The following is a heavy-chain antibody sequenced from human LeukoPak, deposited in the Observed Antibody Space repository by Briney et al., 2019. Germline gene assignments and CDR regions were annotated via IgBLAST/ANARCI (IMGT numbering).Heavy chain of an antibody. CDR2: IYYSGST. V-gene: IGHV4-61*01. Sequence: SETLSLTCTVSGGSVSNTNYYWAWIRQPPGKGLEWIGYIYYSGSTNYNPSLKSRVTISVDTSKNQFSLKLSSVTAADTAVYYCARANPYYFDYWGQGTLVTVSS. CDR3: ARANPYYFDY. D-gene: IGHD1-14*01. CDR1: GGSVSNTNYY. J-gene: IGHJ4*02.